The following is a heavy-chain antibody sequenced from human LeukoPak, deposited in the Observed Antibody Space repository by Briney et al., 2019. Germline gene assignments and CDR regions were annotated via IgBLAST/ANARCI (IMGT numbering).Heavy chain of an antibody. CDR1: GFTFSSYG. CDR2: IRYDGSNE. CDR3: AKDDFGSGRGPKTFDD. D-gene: IGHD3-3*01. V-gene: IGHV3-30*02. J-gene: IGHJ4*02. Sequence: GGSLRLSCAASGFTFSSYGMHWVRQAPGKGLEWVAFIRYDGSNEYYADSVKGRFTISRDNSKNALYLQMNSLRAEDTAVYYCAKDDFGSGRGPKTFDDWGQGTLVTVSS.